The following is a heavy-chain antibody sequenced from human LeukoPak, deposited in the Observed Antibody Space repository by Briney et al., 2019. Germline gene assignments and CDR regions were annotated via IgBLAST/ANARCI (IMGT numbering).Heavy chain of an antibody. CDR2: ISNSGSYI. D-gene: IGHD2-2*01. CDR3: ARRYCSTTNCYAFDD. CDR1: GFSFSSFG. V-gene: IGHV3-21*01. J-gene: IGHJ4*02. Sequence: GGSLTLSCAASGFSFSSFGMHWVRQAPGKGLEWVSSISNSGSYIYYADSVKGRFTISRDNAKNSLYLQMNSLRAEDTAVYYCARRYCSTTNCYAFDDWGQGTLVTVSS.